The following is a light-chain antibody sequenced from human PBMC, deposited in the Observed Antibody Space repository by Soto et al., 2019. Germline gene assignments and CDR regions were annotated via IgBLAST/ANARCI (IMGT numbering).Light chain of an antibody. CDR1: SSDIGTYNL. CDR2: EDT. Sequence: QSVLTQPASVSGSPGQSITISCTGTSSDIGTYNLVSWYQHHPGKAPKLIIYEDTQRPSGVSNRFSGSKSGSTASLTISGLQAEDEADYYCSSYAGIKHWVFGGGTKLTVL. V-gene: IGLV2-23*01. CDR3: SSYAGIKHWV. J-gene: IGLJ3*02.